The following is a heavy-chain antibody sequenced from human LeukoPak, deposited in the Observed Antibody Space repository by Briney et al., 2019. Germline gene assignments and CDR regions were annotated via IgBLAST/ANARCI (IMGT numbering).Heavy chain of an antibody. CDR1: GYTFTSYY. J-gene: IGHJ4*02. V-gene: IGHV1-46*01. Sequence: ASVKVSCKASGYTFTSYYIHWVRQAPGQGLEWMGIIYPSGGSTTYAQKLQGRVTMTTDTSTSTAYMELRSLRSDDTAVYYCARELGPVRFDYWGQGTLVTVSS. CDR3: ARELGPVRFDY. D-gene: IGHD3-10*01. CDR2: IYPSGGST.